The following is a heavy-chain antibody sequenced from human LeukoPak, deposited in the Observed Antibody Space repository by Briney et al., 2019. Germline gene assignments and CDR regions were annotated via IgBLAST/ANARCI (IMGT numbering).Heavy chain of an antibody. CDR2: VSGSGART. Sequence: GGSLRLSCTASGFSFKNFGMSWVRQAPGKGLEWVSGVSGSGARTSYADSVKGRFTISRDNSKNTLYLQMNSLRAEDTAVYYCAKDTAVAGTFYFDYWGQGTLVTVSS. CDR1: GFSFKNFG. D-gene: IGHD6-19*01. V-gene: IGHV3-23*01. J-gene: IGHJ4*02. CDR3: AKDTAVAGTFYFDY.